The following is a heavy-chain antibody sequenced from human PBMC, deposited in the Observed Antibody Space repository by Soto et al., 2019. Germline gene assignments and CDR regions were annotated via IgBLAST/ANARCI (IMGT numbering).Heavy chain of an antibody. CDR2: INAGNGNT. Sequence: ASVKVSCKASGYTYTSYAMHWARQDPGQRLEWMGWINAGNGNTKYSQKFQGRVTITRDTSASTAYMELSSLRSEDTAVYYCARTIAYSSRTFDYWGQGTLVTVSS. D-gene: IGHD6-13*01. J-gene: IGHJ4*02. CDR3: ARTIAYSSRTFDY. CDR1: GYTYTSYA. V-gene: IGHV1-3*01.